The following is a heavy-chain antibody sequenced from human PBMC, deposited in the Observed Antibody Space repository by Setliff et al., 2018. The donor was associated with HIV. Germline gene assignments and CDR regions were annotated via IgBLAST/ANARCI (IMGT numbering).Heavy chain of an antibody. V-gene: IGHV4-31*02. J-gene: IGHJ5*02. CDR3: ARCIVVVPAARRLDWFDP. CDR2: IYYSGST. Sequence: SETLSLTCTVSGDSIRSSSYYWGWIRQPPGKGLEWIGYIYYSGSTYYNPSLKSRVTISVDTSKNQFSLKLSSVTAADTAVYYCARCIVVVPAARRLDWFDPWGQGTLVTVSS. CDR1: GDSIRSSSYY. D-gene: IGHD2-2*01.